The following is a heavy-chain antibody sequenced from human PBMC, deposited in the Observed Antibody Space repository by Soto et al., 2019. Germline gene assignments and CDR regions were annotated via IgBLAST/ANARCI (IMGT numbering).Heavy chain of an antibody. J-gene: IGHJ4*02. D-gene: IGHD5-18*01. CDR3: ARDTALALPDA. CDR1: GYTFTSYA. CDR2: INAYNGNT. V-gene: IGHV1-18*01. Sequence: QVQLVQSGAEVKKPGASVKVSCKASGYTFTSYAISWVRQAPGQGLEWMGWINAYNGNTNSAQKLQGRVTMTTDPSTNTAYMELRSLRADDTAVYYCARDTALALPDAWGQGTLVTVSS.